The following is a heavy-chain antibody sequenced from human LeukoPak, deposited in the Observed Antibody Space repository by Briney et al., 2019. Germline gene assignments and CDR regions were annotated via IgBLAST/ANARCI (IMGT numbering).Heavy chain of an antibody. CDR1: GFAFPNYA. J-gene: IGHJ5*01. D-gene: IGHD2-8*01. V-gene: IGHV3-23*01. Sequence: GGSLRLSCAASGFAFPNYAMNWVRQAPGKGLEWVSGGSGDGAGMYYADSVKGRFTVSRDNSENTLSLQMDILRAEDTAVYHCVKNGVRSLFTVYNWFDSWGQGTLVTVSS. CDR2: GSGDGAGM. CDR3: VKNGVRSLFTVYNWFDS.